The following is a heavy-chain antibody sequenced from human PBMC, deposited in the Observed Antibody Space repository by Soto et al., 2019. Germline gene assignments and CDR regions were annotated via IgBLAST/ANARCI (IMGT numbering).Heavy chain of an antibody. J-gene: IGHJ4*02. CDR1: GGTFSSYA. Sequence: SVKVSCKASGGTFSSYAINWVRQAPGQGLEWMGGIIPIFGTANYAQKFQGRVTITADESTSTAYMELSSLRSEDTAVYYCAVLGEEMATIHFFDYWGQGTLVTVSS. V-gene: IGHV1-69*13. CDR2: IIPIFGTA. D-gene: IGHD5-12*01. CDR3: AVLGEEMATIHFFDY.